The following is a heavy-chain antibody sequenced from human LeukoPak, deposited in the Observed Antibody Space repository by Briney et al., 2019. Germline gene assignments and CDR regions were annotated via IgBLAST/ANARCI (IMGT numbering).Heavy chain of an antibody. CDR1: GFTFYDYA. D-gene: IGHD3-10*01. CDR3: AKDYGITMVRGVLPLTFDI. Sequence: GGSLRLSCAASGFTFYDYAMHWGRQAPGKGLEWVSLISGDGGSTYYADSVKGRFTISRDNSKNSLYLQMNSLRTEDTALYYCAKDYGITMVRGVLPLTFDIWGQGTMVTVSS. CDR2: ISGDGGST. J-gene: IGHJ3*02. V-gene: IGHV3-43*02.